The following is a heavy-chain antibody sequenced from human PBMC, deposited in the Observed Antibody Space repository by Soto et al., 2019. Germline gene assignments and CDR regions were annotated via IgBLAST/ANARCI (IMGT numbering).Heavy chain of an antibody. CDR2: MYNSERT. CDR3: ARAFAGFGAYWYFDL. D-gene: IGHD3-16*01. V-gene: IGHV4-4*07. CDR1: GGSIGGYY. Sequence: SETLSLTCTVSGGSIGGYYWSWIRQPAGKGLEWIGRMYNSERTNYNPSLKSRVTMSMDTSKNQFSLRLSSVTAADTAVYYCARAFAGFGAYWYFDLWGRGTLVTVSS. J-gene: IGHJ2*01.